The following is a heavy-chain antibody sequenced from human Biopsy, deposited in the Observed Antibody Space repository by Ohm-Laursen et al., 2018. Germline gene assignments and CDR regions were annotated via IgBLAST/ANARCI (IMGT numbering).Heavy chain of an antibody. CDR2: INHSGRT. V-gene: IGHV4-34*01. Sequence: SDTLSLTCKVYGKTFSDYYWSWIRQTPGKGLEWIGEINHSGRTNYNPSLKSRVTISVDTSKNQFSLKVRSVTAADTAVYYCVRGVDYYDPYHYYALDVWGQGTTVTVSS. CDR3: VRGVDYYDPYHYYALDV. J-gene: IGHJ6*02. CDR1: GKTFSDYY. D-gene: IGHD3-22*01.